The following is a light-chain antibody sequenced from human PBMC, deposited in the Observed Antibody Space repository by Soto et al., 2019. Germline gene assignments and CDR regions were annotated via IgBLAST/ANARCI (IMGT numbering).Light chain of an antibody. Sequence: QSVLTQPASVSGSPGQSITISCTGTSSDVGNYKYVSWYQQQPGKAPKLLIYEVSNRPSGVSNRFSGSKSGNTASLTISGLQAEDEADYYCSSYTSDVFGSGTKVTVL. CDR3: SSYTSDV. V-gene: IGLV2-14*01. J-gene: IGLJ1*01. CDR2: EVS. CDR1: SSDVGNYKY.